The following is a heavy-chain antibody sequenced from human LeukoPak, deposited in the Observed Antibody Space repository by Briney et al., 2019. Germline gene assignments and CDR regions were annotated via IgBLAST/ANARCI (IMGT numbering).Heavy chain of an antibody. Sequence: ASVKVSCKASGYTFTGYYMHWVRQAPGQGLEGMGWINPNSGGTKYTQKFQGRVTMTRDTSISTAYMELSRLRSDDTAVYYCARGSSVSGYDLDYWGQGTLVTVSS. V-gene: IGHV1-2*02. CDR3: ARGSSVSGYDLDY. CDR1: GYTFTGYY. D-gene: IGHD5-12*01. CDR2: INPNSGGT. J-gene: IGHJ4*02.